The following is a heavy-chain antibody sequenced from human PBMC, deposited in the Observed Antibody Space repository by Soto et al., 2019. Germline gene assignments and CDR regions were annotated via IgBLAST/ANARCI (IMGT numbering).Heavy chain of an antibody. CDR3: ARERAVPGPINFVY. Sequence: LTCAVYGGSFSGYYWSWIRQPPGKGLEWIGEINHSGSTNYNPSLKSRVTISVDTSKNQFSLKLSSVTAAATAVYYCARERAVPGPINFVYWDPGTLLTVSS. V-gene: IGHV4-34*01. CDR2: INHSGST. J-gene: IGHJ4*01. CDR1: GGSFSGYY. D-gene: IGHD6-19*01.